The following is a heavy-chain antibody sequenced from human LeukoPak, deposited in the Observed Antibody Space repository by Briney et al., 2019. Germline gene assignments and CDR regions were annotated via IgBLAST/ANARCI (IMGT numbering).Heavy chain of an antibody. D-gene: IGHD3-22*01. CDR3: ARDGRGIYDSPNYVSYYFDY. V-gene: IGHV3-7*01. Sequence: GGSLRLSCVASGFTFGHHFMSWVRQAPGKGLEWVANIKQDGSEIYYVDSVKGRFTISRDNAKNSLFLQMNSLGTEDTAVYYCARDGRGIYDSPNYVSYYFDYWGQGTLVTVSS. CDR1: GFTFGHHF. J-gene: IGHJ4*02. CDR2: IKQDGSEI.